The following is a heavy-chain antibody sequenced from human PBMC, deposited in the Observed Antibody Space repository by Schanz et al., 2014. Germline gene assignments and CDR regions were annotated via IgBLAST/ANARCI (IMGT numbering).Heavy chain of an antibody. CDR1: GFTFTNYA. CDR3: VRDRRNADLDY. J-gene: IGHJ4*02. V-gene: IGHV3-23*01. CDR2: ISGSGGST. D-gene: IGHD1-1*01. Sequence: EVHLLESGGGLVPPGGSLRLSCAASGFTFTNYAMSWVRQAPGKGLEWVSAISGSGGSTYYADSVKGRFTISRDNSKNTLYLQMNSLRAEDTAVYYCVRDRRNADLDYWGQGTLVTVSS.